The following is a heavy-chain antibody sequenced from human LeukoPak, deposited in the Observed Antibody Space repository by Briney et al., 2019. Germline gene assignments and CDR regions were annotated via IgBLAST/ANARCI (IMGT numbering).Heavy chain of an antibody. CDR1: GFTFGDYA. CDR3: TRSGIDCSSTSCSPSNWFDP. D-gene: IGHD2-2*01. V-gene: IGHV3-49*03. CDR2: IRSKAYGGTT. Sequence: PGGSLRLSCTASGFTFGDYAMSWFRQAPGKGLEWVGFIRSKAYGGTTEYAASVKGRFTISRDDSKSIAYLQMNSLKTEDTVVYYCTRSGIDCSSTSCSPSNWFDPWGQGTLVTVSS. J-gene: IGHJ5*02.